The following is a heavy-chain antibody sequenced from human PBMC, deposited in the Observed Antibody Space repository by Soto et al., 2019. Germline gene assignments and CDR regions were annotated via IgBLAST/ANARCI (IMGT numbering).Heavy chain of an antibody. CDR3: ARGRVSTRSFDY. J-gene: IGHJ4*02. CDR2: IYPGDSDT. D-gene: IGHD1-1*01. CDR1: GYHFAGYW. Sequence: PGESLKISCKGSGYHFAGYWYAWVRQMPGKGLELMGLIYPGDSDTRYRPSFQGQVTISADKSIRSAYLQLSSLRVSDTAMYHCARGRVSTRSFDYWGKGTPVTFSS. V-gene: IGHV5-51*01.